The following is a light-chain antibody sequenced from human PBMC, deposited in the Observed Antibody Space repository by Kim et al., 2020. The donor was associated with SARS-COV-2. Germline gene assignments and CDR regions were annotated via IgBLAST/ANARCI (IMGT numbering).Light chain of an antibody. V-gene: IGKV3-11*01. Sequence: LSPGERTPSSCSARQSWSSYVAWYQYPPGQAPRLLIYDASKGATGIPDRFSGSGFGADFTLTISRLQPEDFAVYYCQQRNNWATFGQGTKVDIK. J-gene: IGKJ1*01. CDR3: QQRNNWAT. CDR2: DAS. CDR1: QSWSSY.